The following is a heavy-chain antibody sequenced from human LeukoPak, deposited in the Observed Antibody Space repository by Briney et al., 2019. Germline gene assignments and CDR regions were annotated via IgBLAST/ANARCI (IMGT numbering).Heavy chain of an antibody. V-gene: IGHV3-48*04. Sequence: GGSLRLSCAVSGFTFSSYAMSWVRQAPGKGLEWVSYISSSSSTIYYADSVKGRFTISRDNAKNSLYLQMNSLRAEDTAVYYCARVGSSWRYYFDYWGQGTLVTVSS. D-gene: IGHD6-13*01. CDR3: ARVGSSWRYYFDY. J-gene: IGHJ4*02. CDR2: ISSSSSTI. CDR1: GFTFSSYA.